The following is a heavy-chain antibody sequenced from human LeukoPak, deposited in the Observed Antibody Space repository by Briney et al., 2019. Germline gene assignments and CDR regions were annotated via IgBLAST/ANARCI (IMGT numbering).Heavy chain of an antibody. CDR3: ARDVRAYYYDSSGFSRADAFDI. J-gene: IGHJ3*02. V-gene: IGHV1-2*02. CDR1: GYTFTGYY. D-gene: IGHD3-22*01. Sequence: ASVKVSCKASGYTFTGYYMHWVRQAPGQGLEWMVWINPNSGGTNYAQELQGRVTMTTDTSTSTAYMELRSLRSDDTAVYYCARDVRAYYYDSSGFSRADAFDIWGQGTMVTVSS. CDR2: INPNSGGT.